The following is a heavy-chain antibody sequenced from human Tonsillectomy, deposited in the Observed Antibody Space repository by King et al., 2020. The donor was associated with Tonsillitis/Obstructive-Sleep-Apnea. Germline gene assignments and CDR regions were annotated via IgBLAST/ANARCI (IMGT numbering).Heavy chain of an antibody. CDR1: GYSFTSYW. D-gene: IGHD5-12*01. CDR3: ARQKGYSGYDFPFDY. CDR2: IYPGDSDT. Sequence: GQLVKSGAEVKKPGESLKISCKGSGYSFTSYWIGWVRQMPGKGLEWMGIIYPGDSDTRYSPSFQGQVTISADKSISTAYLQWSSLKASDTAMYYCARQKGYSGYDFPFDYWGQGTLVTVSS. V-gene: IGHV5-51*01. J-gene: IGHJ4*02.